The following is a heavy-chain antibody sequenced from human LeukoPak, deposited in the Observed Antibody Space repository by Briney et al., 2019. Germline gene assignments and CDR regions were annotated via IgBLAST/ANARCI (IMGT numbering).Heavy chain of an antibody. CDR2: ISSSSSYI. CDR1: GFTFSSYS. V-gene: IGHV3-21*01. D-gene: IGHD1-7*01. CDR3: ARGDMELLERVSKTYYYGMDV. Sequence: PGGSLRLSCAASGFTFSSYSMNWVRQAPGKGLEWVSSISSSSSYIYYADSVKGRFTISRDNAKNSLYLQMNSLRAEDTAVYYCARGDMELLERVSKTYYYGMDVWGQGTTVTVSS. J-gene: IGHJ6*02.